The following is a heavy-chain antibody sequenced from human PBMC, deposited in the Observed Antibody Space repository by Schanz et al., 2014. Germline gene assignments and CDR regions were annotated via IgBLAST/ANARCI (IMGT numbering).Heavy chain of an antibody. CDR3: AKDLPSDYYLAY. CDR2: IRNNGINE. J-gene: IGHJ4*02. V-gene: IGHV3-30*02. D-gene: IGHD3-22*01. Sequence: VQLVESGGGLVQPGGSLRLSCAASGFTFSNYGLHWVRQAPGKGLGCVAFIRNNGINEYYADSVKGRFTISRDNSKNTLYLQMNRLRAEDPAVYYCAKDLPSDYYLAYWGQGTLVTVSS. CDR1: GFTFSNYG.